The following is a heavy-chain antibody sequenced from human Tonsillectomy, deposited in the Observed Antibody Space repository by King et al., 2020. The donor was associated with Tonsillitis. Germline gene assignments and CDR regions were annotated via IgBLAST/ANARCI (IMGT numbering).Heavy chain of an antibody. Sequence: VQLVESGGGLVQPGGSLSFSCATSGFTFSNYAMSWVRQAPGKGLEWVSSIGKSGGSTYYADSVPGRFTISRDNSKNTLYLQMSNLRAEDTAVYYCAKAAPCDFDSHGFYSGWSNFQHWGQGTLVTVAS. CDR2: IGKSGGST. CDR3: AKAAPCDFDSHGFYSGWSNFQH. CDR1: GFTFSNYA. D-gene: IGHD3-22*01. J-gene: IGHJ1*01. V-gene: IGHV3-23*04.